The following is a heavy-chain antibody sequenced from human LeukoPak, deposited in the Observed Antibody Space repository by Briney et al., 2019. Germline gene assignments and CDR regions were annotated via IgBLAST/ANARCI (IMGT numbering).Heavy chain of an antibody. CDR1: GFTFSSYW. Sequence: PGGSLRLSCAASGFTFSSYWMSWVRQAPGKGLEWVANIKQDGSEKYYVDSVKGRFTISRDNAKNSLYLQMNSLRAEDTAVYYCARSYYDSSGSWGAFDIWGQGTMVTVSS. CDR2: IKQDGSEK. J-gene: IGHJ3*02. CDR3: ARSYYDSSGSWGAFDI. D-gene: IGHD3-22*01. V-gene: IGHV3-7*01.